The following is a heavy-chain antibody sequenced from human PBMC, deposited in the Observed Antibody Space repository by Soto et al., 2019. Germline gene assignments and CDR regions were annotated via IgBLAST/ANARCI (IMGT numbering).Heavy chain of an antibody. V-gene: IGHV3-53*01. CDR2: IQSGGAT. CDR3: VRVLYDSGVVNF. J-gene: IGHJ4*02. CDR1: GFTVSTYD. D-gene: IGHD5-12*01. Sequence: HLVESGGGLFQAGGSTRLSCLVSGFTVSTYDMAWVRQAPGKGLEWASVIQSGGATYYPDSAQGRFTISRDNSKNTVYLQISSLRMEDTGVYSCVRVLYDSGVVNFWGQGSLITVS.